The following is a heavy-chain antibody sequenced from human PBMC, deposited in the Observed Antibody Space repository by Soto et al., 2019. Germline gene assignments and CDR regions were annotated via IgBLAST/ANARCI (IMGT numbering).Heavy chain of an antibody. V-gene: IGHV3-21*01. D-gene: IGHD6-13*01. CDR3: ARDLWQQLIGSSDP. CDR2: ISSSSSYI. CDR1: GFTFSSYS. Sequence: GGSLRLSCAASGFTFSSYSMNWVRQAPGKGLEWVSSISSSSSYIYYADSVKGRFTISRDNAKNSLYLQMNSLRAEDTAVYYCARDLWQQLIGSSDPWGQGTLVTVSS. J-gene: IGHJ5*02.